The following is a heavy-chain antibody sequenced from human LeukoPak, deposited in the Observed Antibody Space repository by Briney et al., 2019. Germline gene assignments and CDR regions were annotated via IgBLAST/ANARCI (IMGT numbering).Heavy chain of an antibody. V-gene: IGHV1-24*01. CDR1: GYTLTELS. D-gene: IGHD4-17*01. CDR2: FDPEDGET. J-gene: IGHJ4*02. Sequence: ASVKVSCKVSGYTLTELSMHWVRQAPGKGLEWMGGFDPEDGETIYAQKFQGRVTMTEDTSTDTAYMELSSPRSEDTAVYYCATRSGSGDYYFDYWGQGTLVTVSS. CDR3: ATRSGSGDYYFDY.